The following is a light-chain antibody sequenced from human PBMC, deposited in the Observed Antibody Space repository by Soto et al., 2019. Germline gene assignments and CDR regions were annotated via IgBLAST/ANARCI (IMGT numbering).Light chain of an antibody. J-gene: IGLJ3*02. CDR3: QSYDSSLSGGV. V-gene: IGLV1-40*01. Sequence: QSVLTQPPSVSGAPGQRVTISCTGSSSNIGAGYDVHWYQQLPGTAPKLLIYGNSNRPSGVPDRFSGYKSGTSASLAITGLRAEDEADYYCQSYDSSLSGGVFGGGTKVTVL. CDR2: GNS. CDR1: SSNIGAGYD.